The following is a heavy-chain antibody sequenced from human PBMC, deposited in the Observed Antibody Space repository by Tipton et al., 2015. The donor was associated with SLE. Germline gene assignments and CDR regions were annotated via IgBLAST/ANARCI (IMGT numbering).Heavy chain of an antibody. CDR3: ARLIAARPGYYCGMDV. Sequence: TLSLTCAVYGETFSGYYWSWIRQPPGKGLDWIGEITHSGGTNYNPSLKSRVTISVDTSKNQFSLKMKSVTAADTAVYYCARLIAARPGYYCGMDVWGQGTTVTVSS. J-gene: IGHJ6*02. CDR2: ITHSGGT. V-gene: IGHV4-34*01. CDR1: GETFSGYY. D-gene: IGHD6-6*01.